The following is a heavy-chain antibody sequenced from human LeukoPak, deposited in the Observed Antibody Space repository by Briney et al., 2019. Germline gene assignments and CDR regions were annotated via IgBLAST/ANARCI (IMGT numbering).Heavy chain of an antibody. CDR3: ASSTSGWHDY. D-gene: IGHD6-19*01. CDR1: GGSISSYY. V-gene: IGHV4-59*01. CDR2: IHYSGST. J-gene: IGHJ4*01. Sequence: PSETLSLTCTVSGGSISSYYWSWIRQPPGKGLEWIGYIHYSGSTKYNPSLKSRVTMSVDTSKNQFSLKLSSVTAADTAAYFCASSTSGWHDYWGHGTLVTVSS.